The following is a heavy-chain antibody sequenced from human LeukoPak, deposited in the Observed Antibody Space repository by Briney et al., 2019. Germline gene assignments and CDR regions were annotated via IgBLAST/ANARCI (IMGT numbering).Heavy chain of an antibody. CDR2: INHSGST. Sequence: KPSDTLPLTSASYGASFSGYYCCCIRPPPRKELEWTGEINHSGSTNYNPSLKRRVTISVDTSKNLFSLKLSSVAAADAAVYYCGSKGETIGEGYYYYYMDVWGKGTTVTVSS. V-gene: IGHV4-34*01. D-gene: IGHD5-24*01. CDR3: GSKGETIGEGYYYYYMDV. CDR1: GASFSGYY. J-gene: IGHJ6*03.